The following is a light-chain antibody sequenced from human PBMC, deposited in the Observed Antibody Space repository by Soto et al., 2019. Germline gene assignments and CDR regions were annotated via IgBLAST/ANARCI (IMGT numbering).Light chain of an antibody. Sequence: SYELTQPPSVSVAPGTTARITCGGTNIGSKSVHWYQQKPGQAPVLVIYYDSDRPSGIPERFSGSNSGNTATLTISRVEAGDEADYYCQVWDSSSAQGVFGGGTTLTVL. CDR1: NIGSKS. CDR3: QVWDSSSAQGV. J-gene: IGLJ2*01. V-gene: IGLV3-21*04. CDR2: YDS.